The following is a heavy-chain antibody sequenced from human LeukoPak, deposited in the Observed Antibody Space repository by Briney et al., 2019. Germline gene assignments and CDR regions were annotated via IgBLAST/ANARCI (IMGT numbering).Heavy chain of an antibody. D-gene: IGHD3-3*01. CDR1: GGSISSGGYY. CDR2: IYHSGST. J-gene: IGHJ6*03. Sequence: SQTLSLTCTVSGGSISSGGYYWSWIRQPPGKGLEWIGYIYHSGSTYYNPSLKSRVTISVDRSKNQFSLKLSSVTAADTAVYYCARAFYDFWSGYRGIPSLMDVWGKGTTVTVSS. CDR3: ARAFYDFWSGYRGIPSLMDV. V-gene: IGHV4-30-2*01.